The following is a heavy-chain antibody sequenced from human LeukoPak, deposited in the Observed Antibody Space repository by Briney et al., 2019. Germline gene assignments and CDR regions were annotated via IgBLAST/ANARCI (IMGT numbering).Heavy chain of an antibody. CDR3: ARGVTGTTDYYYMDV. CDR1: GGSISSYY. D-gene: IGHD1-7*01. CDR2: IYYSGST. J-gene: IGHJ6*03. Sequence: SETLSLTCTVSGGSISSYYWSWIRQPPGKGLEWIGYIYYSGSTNYNPSLKSRVTISVDTSKNQFSLKLSSVTAADTAVYYCARGVTGTTDYYYMDVWGKGTTVTISS. V-gene: IGHV4-59*01.